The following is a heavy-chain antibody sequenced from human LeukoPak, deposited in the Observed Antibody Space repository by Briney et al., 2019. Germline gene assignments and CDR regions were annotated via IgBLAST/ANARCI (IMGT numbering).Heavy chain of an antibody. CDR1: GFTFSSYA. CDR2: ISGSGGST. CDR3: AKWTVTTNYFDY. D-gene: IGHD4-17*01. Sequence: GGSLRLSWAASGFTFSSYAMSWVRQAPGKGLEWVSAISGSGGSTYYADSVKGRFTISKDNSKNTLYLQMNSLRAEDTAVYYCAKWTVTTNYFDYWGQGTLVTVSS. J-gene: IGHJ4*02. V-gene: IGHV3-23*01.